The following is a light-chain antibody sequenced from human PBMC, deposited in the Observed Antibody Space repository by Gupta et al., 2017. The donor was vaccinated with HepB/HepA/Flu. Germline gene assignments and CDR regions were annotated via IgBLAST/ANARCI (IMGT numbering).Light chain of an antibody. CDR1: QSVSSSY. Sequence: ELVFTQSPGSLSLSPGESATLSCTSSQSVSSSYLAWYQQKPGQAPRLLIYGASSRATGIPDRFSGSGCGTDFTLTISRLKPEDFAVYYCQQDGSSPYNFGQGTKLEIK. V-gene: IGKV3-20*01. CDR2: GAS. J-gene: IGKJ2*01. CDR3: QQDGSSPYN.